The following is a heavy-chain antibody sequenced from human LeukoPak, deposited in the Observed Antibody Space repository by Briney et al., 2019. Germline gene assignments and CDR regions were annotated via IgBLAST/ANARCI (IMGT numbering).Heavy chain of an antibody. CDR3: ARQDPYCSSTSCYYDY. V-gene: IGHV4-38-2*02. CDR1: GYSISSGYY. Sequence: SGTLSLTCTVSGYSISSGYYWGWIRQPPGKGLEWIGSIYHSGSTYYNPSLKSRVTISVDTSKNQFSLKLSSVTAADTAVYYCARQDPYCSSTSCYYDYWGRGTLVTVSS. CDR2: IYHSGST. D-gene: IGHD2-2*01. J-gene: IGHJ4*02.